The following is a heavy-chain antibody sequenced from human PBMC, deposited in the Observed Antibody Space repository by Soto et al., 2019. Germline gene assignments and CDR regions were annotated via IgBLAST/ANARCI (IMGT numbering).Heavy chain of an antibody. CDR2: NYRTGST. Sequence: QVQLQESGPGLVKPSGTLSLTCAVSGGSFTSNNWWTWVRQPPGQGLEWIGENYRTGSTNYNPSLKSRITISLYKSENQFSLKVTSLTAADTAVYYCASRDPGTSVDYWGQGTLVTVSS. CDR3: ASRDPGTSVDY. CDR1: GGSFTSNNW. D-gene: IGHD1-7*01. V-gene: IGHV4-4*02. J-gene: IGHJ4*02.